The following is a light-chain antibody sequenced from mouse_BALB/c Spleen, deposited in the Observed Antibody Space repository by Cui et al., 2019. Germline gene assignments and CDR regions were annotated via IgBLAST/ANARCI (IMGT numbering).Light chain of an antibody. CDR1: ENIYSY. V-gene: IGKV12-44*01. CDR2: NAK. Sequence: DIQMTQSPASLSASVGETVTITCRASENIYSYLAWYQQKQGKSPQLLVYNAKTLAEGVPSRFSGSGSGTQFSLKINSLQPEDFGSYYCQQHYGTWTFGGGTKLEIK. CDR3: QQHYGTWT. J-gene: IGKJ1*01.